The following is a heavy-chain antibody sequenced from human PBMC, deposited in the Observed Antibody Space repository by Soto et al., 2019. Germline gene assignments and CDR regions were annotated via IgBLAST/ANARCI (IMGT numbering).Heavy chain of an antibody. CDR3: TREEYCTGGTCYRYVGL. V-gene: IGHV1-3*01. CDR1: GYTFTAYH. D-gene: IGHD2-15*01. Sequence: QAQLVQSGAEVKKPGASVRVSCTTSGYTFTAYHIHWLRQAPGQRLEWLGWINPDNGNTKYSQNFWGRVTITRDTSASTAPMELSSLRPEDTAIYYCTREEYCTGGTCYRYVGLWGRGTLVTVSS. CDR2: INPDNGNT. J-gene: IGHJ2*01.